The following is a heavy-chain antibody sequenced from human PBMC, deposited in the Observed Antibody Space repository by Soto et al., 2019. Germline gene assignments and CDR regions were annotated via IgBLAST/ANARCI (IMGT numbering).Heavy chain of an antibody. CDR3: TNWPNWNYYYYGVDV. Sequence: SETLSLTCTVSGDSISNYYWSWIRQPAGKGLEWIGRVYSSGSTNYNPSLQSRVTMSVDTSKNQFSLKLSSVTAADTAVYYCTNWPNWNYYYYGVDVWGPGTTVTVSS. CDR1: GDSISNYY. J-gene: IGHJ6*02. V-gene: IGHV4-4*07. CDR2: VYSSGST. D-gene: IGHD1-20*01.